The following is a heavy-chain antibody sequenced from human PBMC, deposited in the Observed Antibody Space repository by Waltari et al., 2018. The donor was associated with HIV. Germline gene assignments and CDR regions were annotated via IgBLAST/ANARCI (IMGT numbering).Heavy chain of an antibody. V-gene: IGHV4-59*01. CDR1: GGSISSSS. CDR2: IYYSGST. D-gene: IGHD4-4*01. J-gene: IGHJ5*02. Sequence: QVQLQESGPGLVKPSETLSLTCTVSGGSISSSSWSWIRQPPGKGLEWIGYIYYSGSTNYNPSLKSRVTISVDTSKNQFSLKLSSVTAADTAVYYCARDPSNYGWWFDPWGQGTLVTVSS. CDR3: ARDPSNYGWWFDP.